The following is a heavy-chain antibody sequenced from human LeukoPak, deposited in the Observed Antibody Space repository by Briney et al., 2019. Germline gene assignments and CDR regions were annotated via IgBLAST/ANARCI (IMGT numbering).Heavy chain of an antibody. CDR3: ARGSYAPNDY. D-gene: IGHD3-16*01. CDR1: GGSISFYY. Sequence: SETLSLTCTVSGGSISFYYWSWIRQPPGKGLEWIGYIYYSGSTNYNPSLKSRVTISVDTSKNQFSLKLSSVTAADTAVYYCARGSYAPNDYWGQGTLVTVSS. J-gene: IGHJ4*02. V-gene: IGHV4-59*01. CDR2: IYYSGST.